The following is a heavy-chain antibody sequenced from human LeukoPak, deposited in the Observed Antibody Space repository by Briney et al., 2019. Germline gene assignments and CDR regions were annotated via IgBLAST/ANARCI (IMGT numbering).Heavy chain of an antibody. D-gene: IGHD3-22*01. J-gene: IGHJ4*02. CDR2: IYPGDSDT. CDR3: AKFYYDSSGYYPYFDY. V-gene: IGHV5-51*01. Sequence: LGESLKISCKGSGYSLSYYWIGWVRQMPGKGLEWMGIIYPGDSDTRYSPSFQGQVTISADKSINTAYLRWSSLKASDTAMYYCAKFYYDSSGYYPYFDYWGQGTLVTVSS. CDR1: GYSLSYYW.